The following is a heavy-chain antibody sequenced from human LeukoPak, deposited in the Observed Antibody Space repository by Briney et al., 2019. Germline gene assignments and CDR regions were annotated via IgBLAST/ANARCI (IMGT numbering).Heavy chain of an antibody. V-gene: IGHV4-59*08. J-gene: IGHJ5*02. CDR3: TTRYCTGGSCYFDP. D-gene: IGHD2-15*01. CDR1: GASISSYY. Sequence: SETLSLTCTVSGASISSYYWSWIRQPPGKGLEWIGYIHYSGSTNYNPSLKSRVTKSADTSKNQFSLNLSSVTAADTAVYYCTTRYCTGGSCYFDPWGQGTLVTVSS. CDR2: IHYSGST.